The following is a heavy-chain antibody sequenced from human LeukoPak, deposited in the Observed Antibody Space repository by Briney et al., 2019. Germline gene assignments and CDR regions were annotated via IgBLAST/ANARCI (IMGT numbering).Heavy chain of an antibody. Sequence: SETLSLTCAVSGGSISSYYWSWIRQPPGKGLEWVGYIYYSGSTSYNPSLKSRVTILLDTSNNQFSLKLSSVTAADTAVYYCARSYDSRGYYYYGMDVWGQGTTVTVPS. CDR2: IYYSGST. V-gene: IGHV4-59*01. CDR1: GGSISSYY. CDR3: ARSYDSRGYYYYGMDV. J-gene: IGHJ6*02. D-gene: IGHD3-22*01.